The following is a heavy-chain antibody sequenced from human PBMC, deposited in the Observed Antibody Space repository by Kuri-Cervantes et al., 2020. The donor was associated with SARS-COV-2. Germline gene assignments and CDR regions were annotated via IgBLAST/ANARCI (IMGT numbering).Heavy chain of an antibody. Sequence: GGFLRLSCAASGFTFSSYSMNWVRQAPGKGLVWVSRINSDGSSTSYADSVKGRFTISRDNAKNTLYLQMNSLRAEDTAVYYCAKPASPTYYYDSSGYSPFDYWGQGTLVTVSS. CDR3: AKPASPTYYYDSSGYSPFDY. CDR1: GFTFSSYS. V-gene: IGHV3-74*01. J-gene: IGHJ4*02. D-gene: IGHD3-22*01. CDR2: INSDGSST.